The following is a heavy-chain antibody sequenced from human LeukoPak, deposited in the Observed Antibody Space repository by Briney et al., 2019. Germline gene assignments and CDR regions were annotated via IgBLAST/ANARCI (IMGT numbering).Heavy chain of an antibody. J-gene: IGHJ6*03. CDR3: ARLGLVAATLNYYYYMDV. D-gene: IGHD2-15*01. V-gene: IGHV4-59*08. CDR2: IYYSGST. Sequence: SGTLSLTCTVSGGSISSYYWSWIRQPPGKGLEWIGHIYYSGSTNYNPSLKSRVTISVDTSKNQFSLKLSSVTAADTAVYYCARLGLVAATLNYYYYMDVWGKGTTVTVSS. CDR1: GGSISSYY.